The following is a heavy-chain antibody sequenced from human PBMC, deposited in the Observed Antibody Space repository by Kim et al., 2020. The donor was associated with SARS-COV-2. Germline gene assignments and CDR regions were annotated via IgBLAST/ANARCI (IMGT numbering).Heavy chain of an antibody. Sequence: AATVKGRFTISRDDSKNTLFLQMNSLRGEDTAVYYCARESDYGSGRYQFEYWGQGTLVTVSS. CDR3: ARESDYGSGRYQFEY. V-gene: IGHV3-53*01. J-gene: IGHJ4*02. D-gene: IGHD3-10*01.